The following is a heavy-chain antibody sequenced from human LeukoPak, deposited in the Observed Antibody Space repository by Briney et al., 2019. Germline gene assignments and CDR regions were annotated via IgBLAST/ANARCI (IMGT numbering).Heavy chain of an antibody. D-gene: IGHD6-13*01. V-gene: IGHV4-59*01. CDR3: ATSGWYQTGVY. CDR2: IYYSGTT. J-gene: IGHJ4*02. CDR1: GGSISSYY. Sequence: SETLSLTCTVSGGSISSYYWSWIRQPPRKGLDCIGYIYYSGTTNYNPSLKSRVTISLDTSKNQFSLKLTSVTAADTAVYYCATSGWYQTGVYWGQGTLLTVSS.